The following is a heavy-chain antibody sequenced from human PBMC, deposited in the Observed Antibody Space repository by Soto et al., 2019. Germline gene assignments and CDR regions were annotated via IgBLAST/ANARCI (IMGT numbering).Heavy chain of an antibody. CDR3: ARGGMDYDSSGYFPYYYYGMDV. Sequence: ASVKVSCKASGYTFTSYYMHWVRQAPGQGLEWMGIINPSGGSTSYARKFQGRVTMTRDTSTSTVYMELSSLRSEDTAVYYCARGGMDYDSSGYFPYYYYGMDVWGQGTTVTVSS. CDR2: INPSGGST. J-gene: IGHJ6*02. D-gene: IGHD3-22*01. V-gene: IGHV1-46*01. CDR1: GYTFTSYY.